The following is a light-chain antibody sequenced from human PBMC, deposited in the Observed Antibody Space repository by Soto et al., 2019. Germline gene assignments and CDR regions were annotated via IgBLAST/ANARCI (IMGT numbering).Light chain of an antibody. CDR1: GSDVGRYDY. CDR3: SSYTTSSTDV. J-gene: IGLJ1*01. Sequence: QSALTQPPSASGSPGKSVTMSCSGTGSDVGRYDYVSWYQQHPGKAPKLMIYEVTYRPSGVSNRFSGSKSGNTASLTISGLQAEDEADYYCSSYTTSSTDVFGTGTKVTVL. CDR2: EVT. V-gene: IGLV2-14*01.